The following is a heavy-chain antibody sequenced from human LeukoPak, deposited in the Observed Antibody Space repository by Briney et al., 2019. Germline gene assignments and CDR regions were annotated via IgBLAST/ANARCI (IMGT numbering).Heavy chain of an antibody. CDR3: ARGGHVVVVAATPGD. D-gene: IGHD2-15*01. CDR1: GYTFTGYY. Sequence: ASVKVSCKASGYTFTGYYMHWVRQAPGQGLEWMGWINPNSGGTNYAQKFQGRVTMTRDTSISTAYMELSRLRSDDTAVYYCARGGHVVVVAATPGDWGRGTLVTVSS. J-gene: IGHJ4*02. V-gene: IGHV1-2*02. CDR2: INPNSGGT.